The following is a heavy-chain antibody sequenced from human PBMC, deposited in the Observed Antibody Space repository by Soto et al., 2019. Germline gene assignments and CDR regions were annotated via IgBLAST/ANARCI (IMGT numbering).Heavy chain of an antibody. CDR1: GFTFSSFA. J-gene: IGHJ3*02. V-gene: IGHV3-23*01. CDR3: ANNYDYIWGSYRYRGLDAFDI. CDR2: ISGSGGST. Sequence: EVQLLESGGGLVQPGGSLRLSCAASGFTFSSFAMSWVRQAPGKGLEWVSAISGSGGSTYYGDSVKGRFTISRDNSKNTLYLQMNSLRAEDTAVYYCANNYDYIWGSYRYRGLDAFDIWGQGTMVTVSS. D-gene: IGHD3-16*02.